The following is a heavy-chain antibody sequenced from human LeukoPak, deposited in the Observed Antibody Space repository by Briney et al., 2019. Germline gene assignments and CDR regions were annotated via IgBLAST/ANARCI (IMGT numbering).Heavy chain of an antibody. CDR1: GYTFTSYA. Sequence: ASVKVSCKASGYTFTSYAMNWVRQAPGQGLEWMGGIIPIFGTASYAQKFQGRVTITADKSTSTAYMELSSLRSEDTAVYYCARTPHTIFGVVTPGYRRWWFDPWGQGTLVTVSS. CDR2: IIPIFGTA. CDR3: ARTPHTIFGVVTPGYRRWWFDP. V-gene: IGHV1-69*06. D-gene: IGHD3-3*01. J-gene: IGHJ5*02.